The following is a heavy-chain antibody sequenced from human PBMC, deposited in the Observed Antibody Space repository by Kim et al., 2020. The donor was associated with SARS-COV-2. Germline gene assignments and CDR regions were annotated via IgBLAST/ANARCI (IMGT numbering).Heavy chain of an antibody. D-gene: IGHD1-26*01. V-gene: IGHV3-74*01. CDR1: GLTFSRQW. J-gene: IGHJ5*01. Sequence: GGSLRLSCAVSGLTFSRQWMHWVRQGPGKGLVLVSRISHDGTTDYADSVKGRFTISRDNARGILYLQMNSLRAEDTALYYCATTNWLDSWGQGTQVTVSS. CDR2: ISHDGTT. CDR3: ATTNWLDS.